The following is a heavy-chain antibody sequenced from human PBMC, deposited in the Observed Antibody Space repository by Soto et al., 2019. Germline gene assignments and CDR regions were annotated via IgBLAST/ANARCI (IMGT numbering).Heavy chain of an antibody. CDR1: GGSISSSNW. J-gene: IGHJ4*02. CDR2: IYHSGST. D-gene: IGHD1-26*01. CDR3: AREVGELLPYFDY. Sequence: SETLSLTCAVSGGSISSSNWWSWVRQPPGKGLEWIGEIYHSGSTNYNPSLKSRVTISVDKSKNQFSLKLSSVTAADTAVYYCAREVGELLPYFDYWGQGTLVTVSS. V-gene: IGHV4-4*02.